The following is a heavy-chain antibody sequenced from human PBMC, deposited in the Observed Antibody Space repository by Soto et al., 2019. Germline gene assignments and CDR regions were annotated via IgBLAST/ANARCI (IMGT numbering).Heavy chain of an antibody. D-gene: IGHD2-15*01. Sequence: ASVKVCCKAPGGTFSSYASNWVRHATRQGLEWMGWMNPNSGNTGYAQKFQGRVTMTRNTSISTAYMELSSLRSEDTAVYYCAVYGYCSGGSCYPLYMDVWGKGTTVTVSS. J-gene: IGHJ6*03. CDR1: GGTFSSYA. CDR3: AVYGYCSGGSCYPLYMDV. CDR2: MNPNSGNT. V-gene: IGHV1-8*02.